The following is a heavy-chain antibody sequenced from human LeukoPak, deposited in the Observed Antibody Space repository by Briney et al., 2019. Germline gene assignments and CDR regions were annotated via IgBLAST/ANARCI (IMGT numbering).Heavy chain of an antibody. CDR3: TVRDEYCSGGSCYRDYYYYGMDV. D-gene: IGHD2-15*01. J-gene: IGHJ6*04. V-gene: IGHV3-33*01. Sequence: GGSLRLSCAASGFTFSSYGMHWVRQAAGKGLEWVAVIWYDGSNKYYADSVKGRFTISRDNSKNTLYLQMNSLRAEDTAVYYCTVRDEYCSGGSCYRDYYYYGMDVWGKGTTVTVSS. CDR1: GFTFSSYG. CDR2: IWYDGSNK.